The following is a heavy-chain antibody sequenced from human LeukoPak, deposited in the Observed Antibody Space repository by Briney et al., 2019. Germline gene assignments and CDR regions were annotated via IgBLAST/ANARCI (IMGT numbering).Heavy chain of an antibody. CDR3: ARDPRNVGLAP. J-gene: IGHJ5*02. D-gene: IGHD2-15*01. Sequence: PGGSLRLSCVASGFSLSGYWMYWVRRAPGKGLMYISRNNGDGSTTNYADVVKGRFTMSRDNVKNTLYLQMNSLRVEDTAVYYCARDPRNVGLAPWGQGTLVTVSS. CDR1: GFSLSGYW. CDR2: NNGDGSTT. V-gene: IGHV3-74*01.